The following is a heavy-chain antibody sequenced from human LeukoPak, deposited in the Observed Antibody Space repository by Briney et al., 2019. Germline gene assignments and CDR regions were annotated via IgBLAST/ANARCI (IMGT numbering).Heavy chain of an antibody. V-gene: IGHV3-23*01. Sequence: PGGSLRLSCATSGFTFTTYAMSWVRQAPGKGLEWVSGITVGGDTFYADSVKGRFTISRDNSKNALYLQMNSLRAEDTAAYYCAKDAVRGSGRINWFDSWGQGTLVTVSS. CDR2: ITVGGDT. CDR3: AKDAVRGSGRINWFDS. J-gene: IGHJ5*01. D-gene: IGHD3-10*01. CDR1: GFTFTTYA.